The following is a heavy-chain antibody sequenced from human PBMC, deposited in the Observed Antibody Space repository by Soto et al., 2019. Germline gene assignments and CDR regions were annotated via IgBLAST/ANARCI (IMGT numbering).Heavy chain of an antibody. D-gene: IGHD2-2*01. V-gene: IGHV3-23*01. CDR1: GFTFSSYA. Sequence: EVQLLDSGGGLVQPGGSLRLSCAASGFTFSSYALSWVRQAPGKGLEWVSGISGSGDSTNYADSVKGRFTISRDNSENTVYLQINSLRAEDTAVYYCAKRFCTSTTCLSLDFYYYIGVWGEGTTVTVSS. J-gene: IGHJ6*03. CDR3: AKRFCTSTTCLSLDFYYYIGV. CDR2: ISGSGDST.